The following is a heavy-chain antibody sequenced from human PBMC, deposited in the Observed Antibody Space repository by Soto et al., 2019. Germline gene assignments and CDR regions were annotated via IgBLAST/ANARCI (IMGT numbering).Heavy chain of an antibody. J-gene: IGHJ4*02. CDR3: AKGNHPDY. CDR2: IYYSGTT. V-gene: IGHV4-61*01. D-gene: IGHD1-1*01. CDR1: GGSVSSATHY. Sequence: SETLSLTCTVSGGSVSSATHYWNWIRQPPVKPLEWIGYIYYSGTTNYYPSLRSRVTISVDTSKNQFSLKLSSVTAADTAVYYCAKGNHPDYWGQGTLVTVSS.